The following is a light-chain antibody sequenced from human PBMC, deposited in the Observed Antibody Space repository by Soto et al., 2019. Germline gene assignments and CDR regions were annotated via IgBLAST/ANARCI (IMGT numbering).Light chain of an antibody. CDR1: SSDVGGYKY. V-gene: IGLV2-14*01. CDR2: EVN. Sequence: QSALTQPASVSGSPGQSITISCTGTSSDVGGYKYVSWYQQHPGKAPKLIIFEVNKRPSGVSNRFSASKSGNTASLAISGLQAEDEADYDCCSYASRSTVICGGGTKLTVL. J-gene: IGLJ2*01. CDR3: CSYASRSTVI.